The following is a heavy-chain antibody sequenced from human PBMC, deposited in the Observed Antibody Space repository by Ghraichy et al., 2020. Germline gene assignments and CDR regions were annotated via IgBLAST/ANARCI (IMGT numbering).Heavy chain of an antibody. CDR1: GGSISSYY. D-gene: IGHD3-9*01. Sequence: SQTLSLTCTVSGGSISSYYWSWIRQAPGKGLEWIGYIHYSGTTSYSPSLKRRVTLSVDTSKNQFSLKLTSVTSADTAVYYCATTLFWGQGILVTVSS. V-gene: IGHV4-59*01. CDR2: IHYSGTT. J-gene: IGHJ4*02. CDR3: ATTLF.